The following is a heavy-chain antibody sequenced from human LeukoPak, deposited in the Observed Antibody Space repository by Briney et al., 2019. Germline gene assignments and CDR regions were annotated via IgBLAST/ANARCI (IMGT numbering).Heavy chain of an antibody. CDR1: GITFRNYG. Sequence: PGRSLRLSCAASGITFRNYGMHWVRQAPGKGLEWVAFIWYDGSNKYYADSVKGRFTISRVNSRNTLFLQMNSLRVEDTAVYYCAREDRAFDYWGQGTLVTVSS. CDR3: AREDRAFDY. CDR2: IWYDGSNK. V-gene: IGHV3-33*01. J-gene: IGHJ4*02.